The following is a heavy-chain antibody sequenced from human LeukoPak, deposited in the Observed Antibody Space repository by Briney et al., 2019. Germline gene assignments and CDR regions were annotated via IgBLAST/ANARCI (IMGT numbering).Heavy chain of an antibody. CDR2: IRSKAHNYAT. V-gene: IGHV3-73*01. D-gene: IGHD1-26*01. Sequence: GGSLRLSCAASGFTFSGFAFHWVRQASGKGLEWVGRIRSKAHNYATVYAASVKGRFSISRDDSKNATYLQMNSLKTEDTAVYYCTRVFLKSYSDAFDIWGQGTMVTVSS. CDR1: GFTFSGFA. J-gene: IGHJ3*02. CDR3: TRVFLKSYSDAFDI.